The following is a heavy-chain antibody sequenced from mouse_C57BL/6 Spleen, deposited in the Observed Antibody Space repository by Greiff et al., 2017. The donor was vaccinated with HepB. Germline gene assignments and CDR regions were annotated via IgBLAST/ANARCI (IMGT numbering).Heavy chain of an antibody. D-gene: IGHD1-1*01. CDR1: GFNIKDDY. J-gene: IGHJ2*01. V-gene: IGHV14-4*01. CDR3: TTVYYGSSLDY. Sequence: EVKLQESGAELVRPGASVKLSCTASGFNIKDDYMHWVKQRPEQGLEWIGWIDPENGDTEYTSKFQGKATITADTSSNTAYLQLSSLTSEDTAVYYCTTVYYGSSLDYWGQGTTLTVSS. CDR2: IDPENGDT.